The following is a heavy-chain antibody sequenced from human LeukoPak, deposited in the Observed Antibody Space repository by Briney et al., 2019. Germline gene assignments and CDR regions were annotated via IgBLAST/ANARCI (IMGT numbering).Heavy chain of an antibody. V-gene: IGHV3-15*07. Sequence: GSLRLSCSASGLTVTNAWMNWVRQAPGEGLDWVGRIASKTDGGATDYAAPVKGRFTISREDSKNTLNLQMNSLKTEDTAVYYCTTGIRGDWGQGTLVTVSS. CDR2: IASKTDGGAT. CDR1: GLTVTNAW. J-gene: IGHJ4*02. CDR3: TTGIRGD. D-gene: IGHD3-10*01.